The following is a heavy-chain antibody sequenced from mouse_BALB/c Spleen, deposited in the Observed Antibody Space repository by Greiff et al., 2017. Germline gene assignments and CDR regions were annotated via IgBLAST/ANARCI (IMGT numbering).Heavy chain of an antibody. V-gene: IGHV5-6-5*01. CDR3: ARFITTVVSSFDY. J-gene: IGHJ2*01. CDR2: ISSGGST. CDR1: GFTFSSYA. D-gene: IGHD1-1*01. Sequence: EVKLMESGGGLVQPGGSLKLSCAASGFTFSSYAMSWVRQTPEKRLEWVASISSGGSTYYPDSVKGRVTISRDNARNILYLQMSSLRSEDTAMYYGARFITTVVSSFDYWGQGTTLTVSS.